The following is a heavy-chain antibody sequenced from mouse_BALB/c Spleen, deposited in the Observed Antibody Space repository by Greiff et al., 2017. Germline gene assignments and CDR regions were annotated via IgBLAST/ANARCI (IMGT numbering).Heavy chain of an antibody. Sequence: VQLQQSGAELVKPGASVKLSCKASGYTFTSYYMYWVKQRPGQGLEWIGEINPSNGGTNFNEKFKSKATLTVDKSSSTAYMQLSSLTSEDSAVYYCTRGQLGRGGYAMDYWGQGTSVTVFS. CDR2: INPSNGGT. CDR1: GYTFTSYY. J-gene: IGHJ4*01. CDR3: TRGQLGRGGYAMDY. D-gene: IGHD4-1*02. V-gene: IGHV1S81*02.